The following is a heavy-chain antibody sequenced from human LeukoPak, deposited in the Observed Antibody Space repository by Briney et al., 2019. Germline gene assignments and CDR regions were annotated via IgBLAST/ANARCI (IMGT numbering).Heavy chain of an antibody. CDR1: GFTFSSYA. D-gene: IGHD5-18*01. CDR2: ISYDGSNK. Sequence: GGSLRLSCAASGFTFSSYAMHWVRQAPGKGLEWVAVISYDGSNKYYADSVKGRFTISRDNSKNTLYLQMNSLRADDTALYYCAKGGSRGYSYGYLDYWGQGTLVTVSS. CDR3: AKGGSRGYSYGYLDY. J-gene: IGHJ4*02. V-gene: IGHV3-30-3*01.